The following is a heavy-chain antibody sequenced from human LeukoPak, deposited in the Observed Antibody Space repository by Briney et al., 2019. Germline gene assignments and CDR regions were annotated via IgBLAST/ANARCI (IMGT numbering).Heavy chain of an antibody. CDR1: VGTYSSYA. D-gene: IGHD3-22*01. CDR2: IIPIFGTA. V-gene: IGHV1-69*05. Sequence: GSSVKVSCQASVGTYSSYAISWVRQAPGQGLEWMGGIIPIFGTANYAQKFQGRVTITTDESTSTAYMELSSLRSEDTAVYYCARDPTYYYDSSGYSEGSFDYWGQGTLVTVSS. J-gene: IGHJ4*02. CDR3: ARDPTYYYDSSGYSEGSFDY.